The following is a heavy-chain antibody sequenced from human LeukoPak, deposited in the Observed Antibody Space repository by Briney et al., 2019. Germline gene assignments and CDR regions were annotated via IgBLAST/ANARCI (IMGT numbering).Heavy chain of an antibody. CDR1: GFTFSSCA. CDR2: IGSSGGRP. CDR3: ARHPEPGYCSSTSCHESYFDY. J-gene: IGHJ4*02. D-gene: IGHD2-2*01. V-gene: IGHV3-23*01. Sequence: GGSLRLSCAASGFTFSSCAMSWVRQAPGKGLEWVSAIGSSGGRPYYADSVKGRFTISRDNSKNTLYLQMNSLRAEDTAVYYCARHPEPGYCSSTSCHESYFDYWGQGTLVTVSS.